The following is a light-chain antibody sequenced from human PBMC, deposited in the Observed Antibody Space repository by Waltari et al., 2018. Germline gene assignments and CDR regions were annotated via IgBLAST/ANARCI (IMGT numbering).Light chain of an antibody. CDR1: SSNVGENA. J-gene: IGLJ2*01. CDR2: YDD. V-gene: IGLV1-36*01. Sequence: QSVLTQPPSASGAPGQRVTLSCSGSSSNVGENAVNWYQQLPGKAPQLLIYYDDLLPSGVSDRFSGSKSGTSASLAISGLQSEDEATYFCAAWDDSLNGVLFGGGTKLTVL. CDR3: AAWDDSLNGVL.